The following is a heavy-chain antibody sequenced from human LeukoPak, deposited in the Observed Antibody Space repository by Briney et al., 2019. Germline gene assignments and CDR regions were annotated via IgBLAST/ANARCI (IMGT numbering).Heavy chain of an antibody. CDR1: GFTFSSYE. V-gene: IGHV3-48*03. Sequence: GGSLRLSCAASGFTFSSYEMNWVRQAPGKGLEWVSYISSSGSTIYYADSVKGRFTISRDNAKNSLYLQMSSLRPEDTAVYYCARDFWQFDYWGQGTLVTVSS. D-gene: IGHD2/OR15-2a*01. CDR3: ARDFWQFDY. CDR2: ISSSGSTI. J-gene: IGHJ4*02.